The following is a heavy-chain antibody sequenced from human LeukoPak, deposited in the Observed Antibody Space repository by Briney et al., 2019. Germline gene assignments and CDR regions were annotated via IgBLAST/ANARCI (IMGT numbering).Heavy chain of an antibody. Sequence: GGSLRLSCAASGFTFSSYAMHWVRQAPGKGLEYVSAISSNGGSTYYANSVKGRSTISRDNSKNTLYLQMGSLRAEDMAVYYCARTTSFGELLIDDWGQGTLVTVSS. CDR3: ARTTSFGELLIDD. V-gene: IGHV3-64*01. J-gene: IGHJ4*02. D-gene: IGHD3-10*01. CDR2: ISSNGGST. CDR1: GFTFSSYA.